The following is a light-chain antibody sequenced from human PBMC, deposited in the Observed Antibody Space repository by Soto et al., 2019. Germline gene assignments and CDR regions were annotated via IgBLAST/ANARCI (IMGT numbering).Light chain of an antibody. CDR1: QAISTY. J-gene: IGKJ5*01. Sequence: DIQMTQSPTSLSASIGDRVTITCRASQAISTYLAWYQQKPGKVPSLLIYAASTLQSGVPSRFSGSGSGTDFTLTISSLQPEDVGTYFCQQVYGHPPAFGPGTRLEIK. CDR2: AAS. V-gene: IGKV1-27*01. CDR3: QQVYGHPPA.